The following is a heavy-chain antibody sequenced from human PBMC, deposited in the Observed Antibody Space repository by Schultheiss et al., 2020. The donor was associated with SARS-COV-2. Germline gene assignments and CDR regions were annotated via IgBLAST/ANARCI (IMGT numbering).Heavy chain of an antibody. J-gene: IGHJ4*02. CDR1: GFTFSRYN. Sequence: GGSLRLSCVGSGFTFSRYNMNWVRQAPGKGLEWVSFISSSGSYIYYADSVKGRFSISRDDARKSLSLHMNSLRAEDTAVYYCARESGIWGQGTLVTVAS. CDR3: ARESGI. V-gene: IGHV3-21*01. D-gene: IGHD1-14*01. CDR2: ISSSGSYI.